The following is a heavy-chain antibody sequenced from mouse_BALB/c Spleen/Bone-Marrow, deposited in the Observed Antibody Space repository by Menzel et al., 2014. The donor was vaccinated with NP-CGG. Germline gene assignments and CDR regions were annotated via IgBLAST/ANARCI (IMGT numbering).Heavy chain of an antibody. CDR1: GFTFTDYY. CDR3: ARDKGRVFFDY. CDR2: IRNKANGYTT. V-gene: IGHV7-3*02. J-gene: IGHJ2*01. Sequence: EVQGVESGGGLVQPGGSLGLSCATSGFTFTDYYMNWVRQPPGKALEWLGFIRNKANGYTTEYSASVKGRFTTSRDNSQNILYLQMNTLRAEGSATYYCARDKGRVFFDYWGQGTTLTVSS.